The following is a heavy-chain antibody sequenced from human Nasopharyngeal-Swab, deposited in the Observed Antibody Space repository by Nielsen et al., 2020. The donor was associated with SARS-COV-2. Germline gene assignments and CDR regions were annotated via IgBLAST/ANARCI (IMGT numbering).Heavy chain of an antibody. J-gene: IGHJ5*02. CDR3: ARIAFRSGYYRRYNWFDP. V-gene: IGHV2-26*01. CDR1: GFSLSNARMG. Sequence: SGPTLVKPTETLTLTCTVSGFSLSNARMGVSWIRRPPGKALEWLAHIFSNDEKSYSTSLKSRLTISKDTSKSQVVLTMTNMDPVDTATYYCARIAFRSGYYRRYNWFDPWGQGTLVTVSS. D-gene: IGHD3-3*01. CDR2: IFSNDEK.